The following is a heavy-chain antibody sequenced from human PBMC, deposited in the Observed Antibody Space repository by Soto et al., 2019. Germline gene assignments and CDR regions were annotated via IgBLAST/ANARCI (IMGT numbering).Heavy chain of an antibody. D-gene: IGHD1-20*01. V-gene: IGHV1-18*01. CDR2: ISAYNGNT. Sequence: VSVKVACKASGYTFTSDVISWVRQAPGQGLEWMGWISAYNGNTNYAQKLQGRVTMTTDTSTSTAYMELRSLRSDDTAGYYGGRVGEIARVGMAVFVFWGKGTRVPV. CDR1: GYTFTSDV. J-gene: IGHJ3*01. CDR3: GRVGEIARVGMAVFVF.